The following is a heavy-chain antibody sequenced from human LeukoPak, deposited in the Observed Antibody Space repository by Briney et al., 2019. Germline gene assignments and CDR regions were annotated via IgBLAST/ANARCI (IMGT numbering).Heavy chain of an antibody. CDR1: GFTFSSYA. D-gene: IGHD6-13*01. CDR3: TRPSSSWTQIFDY. J-gene: IGHJ4*02. V-gene: IGHV3-30*04. CDR2: ISNDGSNK. Sequence: GGSLRLSCAASGFTFSSYAMHWVRQAPGKGLEWVAVISNDGSNKYYADSVKGRFTISRDNSKNTLYLQMNSLRAEDTAVYYCTRPSSSWTQIFDYWGQGTLVTVSS.